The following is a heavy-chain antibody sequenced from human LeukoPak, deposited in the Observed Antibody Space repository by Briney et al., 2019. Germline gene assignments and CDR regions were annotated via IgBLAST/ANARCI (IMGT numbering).Heavy chain of an antibody. D-gene: IGHD7-27*01. CDR3: AKDGGLWVSAHWGDS. CDR1: GFTFSAYA. J-gene: IGHJ4*02. CDR2: ITTSDGNT. Sequence: GGSLRLSCSTSGFTFSAYALSWVRQAPGKGLEWVSTITTSDGNTYYADSVKGRFTVSRDNSKNTLFLQMNSLRAEDTAVYYCAKDGGLWVSAHWGDSWGRGTLVTVSS. V-gene: IGHV3-23*01.